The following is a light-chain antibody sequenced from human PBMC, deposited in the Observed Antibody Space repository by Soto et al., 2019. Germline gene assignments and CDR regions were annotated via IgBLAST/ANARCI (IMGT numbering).Light chain of an antibody. CDR1: QGISKW. CDR3: QQANRFPIT. CDR2: AAP. J-gene: IGKJ5*01. V-gene: IGKV1-12*01. Sequence: DIQMTQYPYSVSASVGDRVTITCRASQGISKWLAWYQQKPGKAHKFLMYAAPTLQSVVPSRFSGSGSGTDFALTISSLQPEDFATYYCQQANRFPITFGQGTRLEIK.